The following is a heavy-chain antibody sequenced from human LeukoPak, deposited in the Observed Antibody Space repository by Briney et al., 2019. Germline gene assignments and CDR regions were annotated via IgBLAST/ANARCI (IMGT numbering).Heavy chain of an antibody. CDR3: AKDAHLMGSVVTASY. J-gene: IGHJ4*02. V-gene: IGHV3-23*01. CDR1: GFTFSNYV. D-gene: IGHD2-21*02. CDR2: IISGTT. Sequence: PGGSLRLSCEASGFTFSNYVMSWVRQGPGKGLEWVSSIISGTTYYADSLKGRFTISRDNSKNTLYLQMNSLRVEDTAVYYCAKDAHLMGSVVTASYWGQGTLVTVSS.